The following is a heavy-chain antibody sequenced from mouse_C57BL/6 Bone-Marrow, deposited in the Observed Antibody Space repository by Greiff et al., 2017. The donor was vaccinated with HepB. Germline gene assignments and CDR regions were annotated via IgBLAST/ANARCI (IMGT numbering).Heavy chain of an antibody. Sequence: EVQLVESGGGLVKPGGSLKLSCAASGFTFSSYTMSWVRQTPEKRLEWVATISGGSGNTYYPDSVKGRFTISRDNAKNTLYLQMSSLRSEDTALYYCARQDYSNYDYAMDYWGQGTSVTVSS. D-gene: IGHD2-5*01. CDR2: ISGGSGNT. CDR3: ARQDYSNYDYAMDY. V-gene: IGHV5-9*01. CDR1: GFTFSSYT. J-gene: IGHJ4*01.